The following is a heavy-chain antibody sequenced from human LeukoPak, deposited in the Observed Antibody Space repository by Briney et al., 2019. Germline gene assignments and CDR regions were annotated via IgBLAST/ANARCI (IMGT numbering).Heavy chain of an antibody. Sequence: GGSLRLSCAASGFTFSSYGMHWVRQAPGKGLEWVAVIWYDGSNKYYADSVKGRFTISRDNSKNTLYPQMNSLRAEDTAVYYCAKDSYRSSNWFDPWGQGTLVTVSS. V-gene: IGHV3-33*06. D-gene: IGHD6-6*01. CDR2: IWYDGSNK. CDR3: AKDSYRSSNWFDP. CDR1: GFTFSSYG. J-gene: IGHJ5*02.